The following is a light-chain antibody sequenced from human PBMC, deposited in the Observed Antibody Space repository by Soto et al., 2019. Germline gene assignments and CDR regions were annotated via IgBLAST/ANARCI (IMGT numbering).Light chain of an antibody. V-gene: IGKV1-5*03. CDR2: KAS. J-gene: IGKJ4*01. Sequence: DIQMTQSPSTLSASVGDRVTITWRASQSINSWLAWYQQKPGKAPKVLIYKASSLESGVPSRFSGSGSGTEFTLTISSLQPDDFATYYCQQYHSYSLTFGGGTKVESK. CDR1: QSINSW. CDR3: QQYHSYSLT.